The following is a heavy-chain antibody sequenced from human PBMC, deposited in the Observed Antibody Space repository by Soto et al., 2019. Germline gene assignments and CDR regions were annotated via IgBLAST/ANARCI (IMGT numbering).Heavy chain of an antibody. D-gene: IGHD1-7*01. CDR3: AGDLNYASGFDP. J-gene: IGHJ5*02. V-gene: IGHV3-66*01. Sequence: GGSLRLSCAASGFTVSSNYMSWVRQAPGKGLEWVSVIYSGGSTYYADSVKGRFIISRDNSKNTLYLQMNSLRAEDTAVYYCAGDLNYASGFDPWGQGTLVTVSS. CDR1: GFTVSSNY. CDR2: IYSGGST.